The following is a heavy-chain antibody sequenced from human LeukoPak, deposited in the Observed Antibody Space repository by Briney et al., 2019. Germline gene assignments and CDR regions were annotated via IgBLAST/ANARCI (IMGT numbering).Heavy chain of an antibody. Sequence: XHXGXXXPGXGLEWVAVISYDGSNKYYADSVKGRFAISRDNSKKTLYLQMNRLRAEDTAVYYCARAPHLVVINSWGQGTLVTVSS. CDR3: ARAPHLVVINS. D-gene: IGHD3-22*01. J-gene: IGHJ4*02. V-gene: IGHV3-30*09. CDR2: ISYDGSNK.